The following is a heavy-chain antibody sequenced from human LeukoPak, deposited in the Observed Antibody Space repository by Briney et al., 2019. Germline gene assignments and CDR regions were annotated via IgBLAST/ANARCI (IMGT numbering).Heavy chain of an antibody. CDR1: GFTFSSSN. Sequence: PGGSLRLSCAASGFTFSSSNMNWVRQAPGKGLEWVSSISTSSSYIYYADSVKGRFTVSRDNAKKSLFLQMNSLRDEDTAVYYCARQQWLDGAYYFDYWGQGIQVTVSS. V-gene: IGHV3-21*01. CDR2: ISTSSSYI. D-gene: IGHD6-19*01. J-gene: IGHJ4*02. CDR3: ARQQWLDGAYYFDY.